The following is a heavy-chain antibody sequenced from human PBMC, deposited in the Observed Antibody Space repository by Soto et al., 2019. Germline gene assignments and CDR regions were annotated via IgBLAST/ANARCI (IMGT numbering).Heavy chain of an antibody. V-gene: IGHV3-20*04. Sequence: EVQLVESGGGVLRPGGSLRLSCAASGFTFDDYGMSWARQAPGKGLEWVSGVDWNGGSTGYADSVKGRFTISRDNAKNSLYLQMNSLRAEDTAFYYCVRGASLNFDYWGQGTLVTVSS. CDR1: GFTFDDYG. CDR2: VDWNGGST. CDR3: VRGASLNFDY. D-gene: IGHD1-26*01. J-gene: IGHJ4*02.